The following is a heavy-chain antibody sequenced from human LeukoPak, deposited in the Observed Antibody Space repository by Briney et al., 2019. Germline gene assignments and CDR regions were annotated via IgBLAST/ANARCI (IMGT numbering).Heavy chain of an antibody. D-gene: IGHD5-12*01. Sequence: QPGGSLRLSCAASGFTFSSYEMNWVRQAPGKELEWVSYISSCGGTIYYADSVKGRFTNSRDNAKISMYLQMNSLRAEDTAVYYCARDESGYSGYVRFDPWGQGTLVTVSS. CDR3: ARDESGYSGYVRFDP. CDR1: GFTFSSYE. V-gene: IGHV3-48*03. J-gene: IGHJ5*02. CDR2: ISSCGGTI.